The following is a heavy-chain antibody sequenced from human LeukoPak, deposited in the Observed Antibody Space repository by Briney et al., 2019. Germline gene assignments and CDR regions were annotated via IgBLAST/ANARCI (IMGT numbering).Heavy chain of an antibody. Sequence: GGSLRLSCAASGFTVSSNYMSWVRQAPGKGLEWVSVIYSGGSTYYADSVKGRFTISRDNSKNTLYLQMNSLRAEDTAVYYCARDRGSAPMGDAFDIWAKGQWSPSLQ. V-gene: IGHV3-53*01. CDR2: IYSGGST. CDR1: GFTVSSNY. J-gene: IGHJ3*02. CDR3: ARDRGSAPMGDAFDI. D-gene: IGHD3-10*01.